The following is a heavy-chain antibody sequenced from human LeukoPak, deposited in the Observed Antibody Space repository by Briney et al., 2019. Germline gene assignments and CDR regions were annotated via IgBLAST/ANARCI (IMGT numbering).Heavy chain of an antibody. V-gene: IGHV3-30*02. D-gene: IGHD4-17*01. CDR3: AKNRDYGDPNWFDP. Sequence: VGSLTLSCAPSQFTFSSYGMHWVRQAPAKGLEWVAFIGDDGSSDYYADSVKGRFTISRDNSKNTFYLQMNSLRAEDTAVYYCAKNRDYGDPNWFDPWGQGTLVTVSS. CDR2: IGDDGSSD. CDR1: QFTFSSYG. J-gene: IGHJ5*02.